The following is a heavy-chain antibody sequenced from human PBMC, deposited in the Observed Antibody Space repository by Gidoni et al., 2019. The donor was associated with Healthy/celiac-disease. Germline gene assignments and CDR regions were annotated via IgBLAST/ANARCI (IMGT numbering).Heavy chain of an antibody. Sequence: EVQLLESGGGLVQPGGSLRLSCAAAGFTFSSYAMRWVRQATGKGLEWVSAISGSGGSTYYADSVKGRFTISRDNSKNTLYLQMNSLRAEDTAVYYCAKDQRVALQEYFQHWGQGTLVTVSS. CDR2: ISGSGGST. CDR1: GFTFSSYA. D-gene: IGHD2-21*01. J-gene: IGHJ1*01. V-gene: IGHV3-23*01. CDR3: AKDQRVALQEYFQH.